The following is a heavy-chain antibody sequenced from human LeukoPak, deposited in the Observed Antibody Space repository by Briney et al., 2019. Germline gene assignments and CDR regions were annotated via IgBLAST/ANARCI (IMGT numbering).Heavy chain of an antibody. Sequence: PGGSLRLSCAASGFTFSTYVMNWVRQAPGKGLEWVSAISGSGGSTYYADSVKGRFTISRDNSKNTLYLQMNSPRAEDTAVYYCAKGVGATTRNAFDIWGQGTMVTVSS. CDR2: ISGSGGST. D-gene: IGHD1-26*01. J-gene: IGHJ3*02. CDR1: GFTFSTYV. V-gene: IGHV3-23*01. CDR3: AKGVGATTRNAFDI.